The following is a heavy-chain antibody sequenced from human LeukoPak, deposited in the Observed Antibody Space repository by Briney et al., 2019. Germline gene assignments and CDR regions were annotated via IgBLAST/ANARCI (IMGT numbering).Heavy chain of an antibody. Sequence: ASVKVSCKASGYTFTVYYVHWVRQAPGQGLEWMGWINPNSGDTNHAQKFQGRVTMTRDTSISTAYMELSRLRSDDTAVYYCARGGSSSWYGYWGQGTLVTVSS. CDR2: INPNSGDT. J-gene: IGHJ4*02. CDR1: GYTFTVYY. CDR3: ARGGSSSWYGY. D-gene: IGHD6-13*01. V-gene: IGHV1-2*02.